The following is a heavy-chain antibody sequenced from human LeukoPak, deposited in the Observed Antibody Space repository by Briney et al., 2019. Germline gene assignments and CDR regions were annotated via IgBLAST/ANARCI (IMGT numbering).Heavy chain of an antibody. CDR2: IWYDGSNK. CDR3: ARDKGSSLIRGVIRGGIFDS. Sequence: GGSLRLSCAASGFMFSGSGMHWVRQAPGKELEWLSLIWYDGSNKYYADSVKGRFTISRDNSKNTLYLQVNSLRAEDTAVYYCARDKGSSLIRGVIRGGIFDSWGQGTLVTVSS. CDR1: GFMFSGSG. J-gene: IGHJ4*02. V-gene: IGHV3-33*01. D-gene: IGHD3-10*01.